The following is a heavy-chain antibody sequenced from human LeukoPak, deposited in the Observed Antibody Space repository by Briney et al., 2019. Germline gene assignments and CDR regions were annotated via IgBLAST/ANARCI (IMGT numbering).Heavy chain of an antibody. V-gene: IGHV3-7*01. CDR2: IRQDGSEK. J-gene: IGHJ4*01. CDR1: GFTFTDFW. CDR3: ARDGTAPGLYFDL. D-gene: IGHD6-13*01. Sequence: PGGSIRLSCEVSGFTFTDFWMNWVRQAPGKGPECGASIRQDGSEKTYVDSVKGRFTISRDNTKNSLSLQLNGLRDEDTAVYYCARDGTAPGLYFDLWGQGTLVTVSS.